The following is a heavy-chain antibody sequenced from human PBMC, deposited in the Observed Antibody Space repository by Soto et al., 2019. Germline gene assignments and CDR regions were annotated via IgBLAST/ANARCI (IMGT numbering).Heavy chain of an antibody. CDR2: LTASTGNT. V-gene: IGHV1-8*01. J-gene: IGHJ4*02. D-gene: IGHD6-6*01. CDR1: GYTFINYD. CDR3: VALAR. Sequence: QVQLVQSGTEVKKPGASVKVSCKPSGYTFINYDINWVRQATGQGPEWMGFLTASTGNTGYARRFQGRLTLTSDTSTGTAYMELRGLTSADTAVYYCVALARWGQGSLVAVSS.